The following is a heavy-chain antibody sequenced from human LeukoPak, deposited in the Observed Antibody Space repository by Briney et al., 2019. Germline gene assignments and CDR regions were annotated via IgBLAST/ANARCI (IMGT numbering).Heavy chain of an antibody. CDR2: IYTSGST. CDR3: ARDIAYCGGDCYVQFDP. CDR1: GGSISSGSYY. D-gene: IGHD2-21*02. V-gene: IGHV4-61*02. J-gene: IGHJ5*02. Sequence: SQTLSLTCTVSGGSISSGSYYWSWIRQPAGKGLEWIGRIYTSGSTNYNPSLKSRVTISVDTSKNQFSLKLSSVTASDTAVYYCARDIAYCGGDCYVQFDPWGQGTLVTVSS.